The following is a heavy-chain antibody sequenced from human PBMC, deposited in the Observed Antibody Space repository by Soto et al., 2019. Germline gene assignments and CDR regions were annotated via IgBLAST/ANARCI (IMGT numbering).Heavy chain of an antibody. V-gene: IGHV1-3*01. Sequence: QVQLVQSGAEVKKPGASVKVSCKASGYTFTSYAMHWVRQAPGQRLEWMGWINAGNGNTKYSQKFQGRVTITRDTSASTAYMELSSLRSEDTAVYYCARVECSSTGCWFDPWGQGTLVTVSS. CDR1: GYTFTSYA. J-gene: IGHJ5*02. D-gene: IGHD2-2*01. CDR3: ARVECSSTGCWFDP. CDR2: INAGNGNT.